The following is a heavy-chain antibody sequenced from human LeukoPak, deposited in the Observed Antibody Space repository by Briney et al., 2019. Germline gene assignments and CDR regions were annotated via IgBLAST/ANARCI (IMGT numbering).Heavy chain of an antibody. V-gene: IGHV4-34*01. D-gene: IGHD3-3*01. CDR3: ARGINDFWSGYSTYYYYMDV. CDR2: INHSGST. J-gene: IGHJ6*03. Sequence: PSETLSLTCAVYGGSFSGYYWSWIRQPPGKGLEWIGEINHSGSTNYNPSPKSRVTISVDTSKNQFSLKLSSVTAADTAVYYCARGINDFWSGYSTYYYYMDVWGKGTTVTVSS. CDR1: GGSFSGYY.